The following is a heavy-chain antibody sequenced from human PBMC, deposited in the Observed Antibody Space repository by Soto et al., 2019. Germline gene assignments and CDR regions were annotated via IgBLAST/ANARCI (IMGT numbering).Heavy chain of an antibody. CDR1: GFTFSNAW. V-gene: IGHV3-15*01. CDR3: TTVDAVVLN. D-gene: IGHD6-19*01. J-gene: IGHJ4*02. CDR2: IKRNIEGGTT. Sequence: EVQLVESGGGLVKPGGSLRLSCAASGFTFSNAWMSWVRQAPGGGLEWVGGIKRNIEGGTTDYAAPVKGRFAISRDDSNSILYLEMNSLRSEDTAVYYCTTVDAVVLNWGQGLLVTVSS.